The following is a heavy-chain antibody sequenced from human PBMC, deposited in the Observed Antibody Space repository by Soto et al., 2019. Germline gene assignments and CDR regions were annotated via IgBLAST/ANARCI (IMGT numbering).Heavy chain of an antibody. J-gene: IGHJ6*02. V-gene: IGHV1-2*02. D-gene: IGHD2-2*01. CDR2: INPNSGGT. CDR3: ASPKNYQLRNYYYYYGMDV. CDR1: GYTFTGYY. Sequence: ASVKVSCKASGYTFTGYYMHWVRQAPGQGLEWMGWINPNSGGTNYAQKFQGRVTMTRDTSISTAYMELSRLRSDDTAVYYCASPKNYQLRNYYYYYGMDVWGQGTTVTVSS.